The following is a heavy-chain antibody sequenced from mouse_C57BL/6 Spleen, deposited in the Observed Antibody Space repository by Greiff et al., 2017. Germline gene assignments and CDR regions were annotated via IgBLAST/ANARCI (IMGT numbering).Heavy chain of an antibody. V-gene: IGHV5-16*01. Sequence: EVQRVESEGGLVQPGSSMKLSCTASGFTFSDYYMAWVRQVPEKGLEWVANINYDGSSTYYLDSLKSRFIISRDNAKNILYLQLSSLKSADTATYYCAREGSGGFDYWGQGTTLTVSS. CDR3: AREGSGGFDY. CDR2: INYDGSST. CDR1: GFTFSDYY. J-gene: IGHJ2*01.